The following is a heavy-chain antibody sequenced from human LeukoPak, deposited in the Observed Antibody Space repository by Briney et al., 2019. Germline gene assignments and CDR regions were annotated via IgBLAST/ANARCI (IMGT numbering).Heavy chain of an antibody. Sequence: ASVKVSCKVSGKSLTRVSIHWVRQSPGKGLEWMGGLDPEHGGRLYAQTFQGRVTMTVDASTDTAYMELNRLRSEDTAVYYCATATIIWGSYRSWLDTWGQGTLVTVSS. V-gene: IGHV1-24*01. CDR3: ATATIIWGSYRSWLDT. J-gene: IGHJ5*02. CDR2: LDPEHGGR. CDR1: GKSLTRVS. D-gene: IGHD3-16*02.